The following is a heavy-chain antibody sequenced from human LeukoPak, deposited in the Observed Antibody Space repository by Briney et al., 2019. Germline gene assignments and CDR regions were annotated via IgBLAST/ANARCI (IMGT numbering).Heavy chain of an antibody. CDR1: GLTFSSYA. CDR2: ISGSGGST. CDR3: AKDVYDFWSGQGYFQH. V-gene: IGHV3-23*01. D-gene: IGHD3-3*01. Sequence: GGSLRLSCAASGLTFSSYAMSWVRQAPGKGLEWVSAISGSGGSTYYADSVKGRFTISRDNSKNTLYLQMNSLRAEDTAVYYCAKDVYDFWSGQGYFQHWGQGTLVTVSS. J-gene: IGHJ1*01.